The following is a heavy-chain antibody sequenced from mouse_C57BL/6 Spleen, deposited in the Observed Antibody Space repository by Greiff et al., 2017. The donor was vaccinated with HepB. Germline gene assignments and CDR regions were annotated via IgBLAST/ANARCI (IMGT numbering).Heavy chain of an antibody. J-gene: IGHJ4*01. CDR2: IHPNSGST. CDR1: GYTFTSYW. CDR3: ARSSYSNYDAMDY. V-gene: IGHV1-64*01. D-gene: IGHD2-5*01. Sequence: QVQLKQPGAELVKPGASVRLSCKASGYTFTSYWMHWVKQRPGQGLEWIGMIHPNSGSTNYNEKFKSKATLTVDKSSSTAYMQLSSLTSEDSAVYYCARSSYSNYDAMDYWGQGTSVTVSS.